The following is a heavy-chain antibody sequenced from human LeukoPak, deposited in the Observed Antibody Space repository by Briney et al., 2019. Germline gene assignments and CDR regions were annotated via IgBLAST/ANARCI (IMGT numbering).Heavy chain of an antibody. D-gene: IGHD3-3*01. CDR1: GGAISSYD. V-gene: IGHV4-59*01. Sequence: PSETLSLTCTVSGGAISSYDWRWLRQPQGKGLEWIGYIYYSGSTNYTPSLKSRVTISVDTSKNQFSLKLSSVTAADTAVYYCASSGFGVVIPFDYWGQGTLVTVSS. CDR2: IYYSGST. CDR3: ASSGFGVVIPFDY. J-gene: IGHJ4*02.